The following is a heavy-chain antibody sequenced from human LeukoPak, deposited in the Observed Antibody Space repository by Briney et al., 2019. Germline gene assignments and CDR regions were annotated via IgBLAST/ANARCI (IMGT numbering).Heavy chain of an antibody. CDR1: GGSISSGSYY. D-gene: IGHD2-2*01. V-gene: IGHV4-61*02. CDR3: AREDIVVVPAGFDP. CDR2: IYTSGST. Sequence: SETLSLTCTVSGGSISSGSYYWSWIQQPAGKGLEWIGRIYTSGSTNYNPSLKSRVTISVDTSKNQFSLKLSSVTAADTAVYYCAREDIVVVPAGFDPWGQGTLVTVSS. J-gene: IGHJ5*02.